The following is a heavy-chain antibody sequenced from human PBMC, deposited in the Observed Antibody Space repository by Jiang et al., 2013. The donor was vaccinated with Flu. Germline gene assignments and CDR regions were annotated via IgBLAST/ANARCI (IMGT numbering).Heavy chain of an antibody. CDR1: GFSLSTSGMC. V-gene: IGHV2-70*11. J-gene: IGHJ4*02. D-gene: IGHD6-19*01. CDR2: IDWDDDK. Sequence: KPTQTLTLTCTFSGFSLSTSGMCVSWIRQPPGKALEWLARIDWDDDKYYSTSLKTRLTISKDTSKNQVVLTMTNMDPVDTATYYCARTIHLAVAGARHFDYWGQGTLVTVSS. CDR3: ARTIHLAVAGARHFDY.